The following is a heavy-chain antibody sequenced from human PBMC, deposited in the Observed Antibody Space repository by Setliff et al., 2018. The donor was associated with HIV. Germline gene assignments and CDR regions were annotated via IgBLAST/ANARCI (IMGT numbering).Heavy chain of an antibody. CDR1: DSGTYY. Sequence: ASETLSLTCTVSDSGTYYWSWIRQPAGKGLEWIGRVSSRGDTNYNPSLKSRVTMSVDTSKNQFSLKLTSVTAADTAMYNCARVLVAAVGSIDYWGQGILVTVSS. CDR3: ARVLVAAVGSIDY. CDR2: VSSRGDT. J-gene: IGHJ4*02. V-gene: IGHV4-4*07. D-gene: IGHD6-13*01.